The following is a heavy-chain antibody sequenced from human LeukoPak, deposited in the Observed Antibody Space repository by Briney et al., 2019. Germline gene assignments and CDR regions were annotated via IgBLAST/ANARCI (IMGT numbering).Heavy chain of an antibody. J-gene: IGHJ3*02. V-gene: IGHV4-59*08. CDR2: IYYSGST. D-gene: IGHD6-13*01. Sequence: PSETLSLTCTVSGGSIISYYWSWIRQPPGKGLDWIGYIYYSGSTNYNPSLKTRVTISVDTSKNQFSLKLSSVTAADTAVYYCARRHVKAGTIQLYAFDIWGKGTMVTVSS. CDR3: ARRHVKAGTIQLYAFDI. CDR1: GGSIISYY.